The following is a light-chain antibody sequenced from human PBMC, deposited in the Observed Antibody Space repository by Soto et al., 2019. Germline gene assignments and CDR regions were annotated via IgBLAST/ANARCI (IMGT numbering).Light chain of an antibody. J-gene: IGLJ2*01. Sequence: QSALTQPASVSGSPGQSITISCTGTSSDVGGYNYVSWYQQHPGKAPKLMIYEVSNRPSGVSNRFSGSKSGNTASLTISGLQAEDEADYYCSSYTISSTLVFVRGTKLTVL. V-gene: IGLV2-14*01. CDR2: EVS. CDR1: SSDVGGYNY. CDR3: SSYTISSTLV.